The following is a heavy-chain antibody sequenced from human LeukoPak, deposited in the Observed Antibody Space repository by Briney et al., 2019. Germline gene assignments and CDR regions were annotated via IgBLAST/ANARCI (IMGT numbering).Heavy chain of an antibody. Sequence: SETLSLTCTVSGGSISSYYWNWIRQPPGKGLEWIGYIYYSGSTNYNPSLKSRVTMSVDTSKNQFSLNLSSVTAADTAFYYCARDRLAYYDRSGLDCWDQGTLVTVSS. CDR2: IYYSGST. CDR3: ARDRLAYYDRSGLDC. J-gene: IGHJ4*02. CDR1: GGSISSYY. V-gene: IGHV4-59*01. D-gene: IGHD3-22*01.